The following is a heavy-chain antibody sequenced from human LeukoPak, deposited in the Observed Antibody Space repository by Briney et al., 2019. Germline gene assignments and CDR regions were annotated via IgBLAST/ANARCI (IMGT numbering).Heavy chain of an antibody. CDR3: ARGTYSYGSNGPTFDY. V-gene: IGHV3-30*03. D-gene: IGHD5-18*01. Sequence: ERSLRLSCAASGFTFSSYGMHWVRQAPGKGLEWVAVISYDGSNKYYADSVKGRFTISRDNSKNTLYLQMNSLRAEDTAVYYCARGTYSYGSNGPTFDYWGQGTLVTVSS. CDR1: GFTFSSYG. CDR2: ISYDGSNK. J-gene: IGHJ4*02.